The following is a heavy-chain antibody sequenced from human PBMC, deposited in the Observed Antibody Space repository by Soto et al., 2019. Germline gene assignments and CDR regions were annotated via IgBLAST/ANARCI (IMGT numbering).Heavy chain of an antibody. J-gene: IGHJ2*01. D-gene: IGHD1-26*01. CDR1: GYTFTSYA. V-gene: IGHV1-3*01. CDR2: INAGNGNT. Sequence: QVQLVQSGAEVKKPGASVKVSCKASGYTFTSYAMHWVRQAPGQGLEWMGWINAGNGNTKYSQKFQGRVTITRDTSASTAYMELSSLRSEDTAVYYCARVGSLYWYFDLWGRGTLVTVSS. CDR3: ARVGSLYWYFDL.